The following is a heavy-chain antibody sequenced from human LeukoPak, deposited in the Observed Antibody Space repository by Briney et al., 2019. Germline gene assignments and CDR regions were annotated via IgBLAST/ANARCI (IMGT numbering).Heavy chain of an antibody. CDR2: IYYSGST. CDR3: ARALPLRSIAVAGINWFDP. J-gene: IGHJ5*02. CDR1: GGSISSSSYY. D-gene: IGHD6-19*01. V-gene: IGHV4-39*01. Sequence: PSETLSLTCTVSGGSISSSSYYWGWIRQPPGKGLEWIGSIYYSGSTYYNPSLKSRVTISVDTSKNQFSLKLSSVTAADTAVYYCARALPLRSIAVAGINWFDPWGQGTLVTVSS.